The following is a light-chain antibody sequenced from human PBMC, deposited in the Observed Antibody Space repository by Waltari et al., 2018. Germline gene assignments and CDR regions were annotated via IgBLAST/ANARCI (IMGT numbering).Light chain of an antibody. J-gene: IGKJ1*01. CDR1: QSVSRA. CDR3: QHYLRLPVT. CDR2: GAS. V-gene: IGKV3-20*01. Sequence: EIVLTQSPGTLSLSLGERATVSCRASQSVSRALAWYQQKPGQAPRLLIYGASTRATGIPDRFSGSGSGTKFSLTISRLEPDDFAVYYCQHYLRLPVTFGQGTTVEI.